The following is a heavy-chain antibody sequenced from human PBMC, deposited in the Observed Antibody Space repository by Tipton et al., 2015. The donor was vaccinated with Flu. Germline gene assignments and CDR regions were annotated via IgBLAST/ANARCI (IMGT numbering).Heavy chain of an antibody. Sequence: TLSLTCTVSDGPISGNYWTWIRQPPGKGLEWIGYIYYNGNTKFNPSLKSRVTISVDTSKNQFPLNLSSVTAADAAVYYCARAFLSVTTYYDYRVDVWGHGTTVTVSS. V-gene: IGHV4-59*01. CDR1: DGPISGNY. CDR2: IYYNGNT. D-gene: IGHD4-11*01. CDR3: ARAFLSVTTYYDYRVDV. J-gene: IGHJ6*02.